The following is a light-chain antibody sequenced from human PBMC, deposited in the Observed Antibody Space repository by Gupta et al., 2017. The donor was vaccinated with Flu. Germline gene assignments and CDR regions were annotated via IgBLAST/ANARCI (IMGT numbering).Light chain of an antibody. CDR3: HAGGTGDSWV. V-gene: IGLV4-69*01. CDR2: LKSDGSN. J-gene: IGLJ3*02. CDR1: SGHSSYA. Sequence: QLVLPHSPSASASLGASVKLTCTLSSGHSSYAITWHQQQPQTGPRYLMKLKSDGSNSRGDGIPGRFSGSRAGAASFLIISSQEEEEAADYYCHAGGTGDSWVFGGGTRLTVL.